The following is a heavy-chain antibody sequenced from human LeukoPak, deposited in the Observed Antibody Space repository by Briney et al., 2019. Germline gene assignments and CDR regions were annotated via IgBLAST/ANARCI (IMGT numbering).Heavy chain of an antibody. V-gene: IGHV1-46*01. D-gene: IGHD1-26*01. CDR1: GYTFTSYY. Sequence: ASVKVSCKASGYTFTSYYMHWVRQAPGQGLEWMGIIDPSGVPTYAQKFQGRVTMTRDTSTSTIYMELSSLRSEDTAVYYCAREVGATDYWGQGTPVTVSS. CDR2: IDPSGVP. J-gene: IGHJ4*02. CDR3: AREVGATDY.